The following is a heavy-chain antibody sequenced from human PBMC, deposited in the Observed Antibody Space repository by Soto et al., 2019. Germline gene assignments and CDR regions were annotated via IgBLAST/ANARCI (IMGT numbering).Heavy chain of an antibody. CDR2: IYPGDSDT. V-gene: IGHV5-51*01. CDR1: GYTFTSYW. J-gene: IGHJ5*02. Sequence: RGESLKISCKGSGYTFTSYWIVWVRQMPGKGLEWMGIIYPGDSDTRYSPSFQGQVTISADKSISTAYLQWSSLKASDTAMYYCARRTYCGGDCYSLNWFDPWGQGTLVTVSS. CDR3: ARRTYCGGDCYSLNWFDP. D-gene: IGHD2-21*02.